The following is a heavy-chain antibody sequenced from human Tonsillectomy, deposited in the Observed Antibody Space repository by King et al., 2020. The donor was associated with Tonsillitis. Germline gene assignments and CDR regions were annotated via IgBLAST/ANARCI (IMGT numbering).Heavy chain of an antibody. D-gene: IGHD3-22*01. Sequence: VQLPQSGPGLVKPSQTLSLPCALSGDSVSSNSAAWNWIRQSPSRGLEWLGRTYYRSKWYNDYAVSVKSRITINADTSKNQFSLQLNSVTPEDTAVYYCGRDGYYDRSGYYPNDYWGQGTLVTVSS. CDR2: TYYRSKWYN. V-gene: IGHV6-1*01. J-gene: IGHJ4*02. CDR1: GDSVSSNSAA. CDR3: GRDGYYDRSGYYPNDY.